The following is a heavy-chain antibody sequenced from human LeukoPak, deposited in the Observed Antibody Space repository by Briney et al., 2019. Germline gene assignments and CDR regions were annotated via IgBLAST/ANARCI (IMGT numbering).Heavy chain of an antibody. D-gene: IGHD3-10*01. V-gene: IGHV4-61*01. CDR1: NVSISSGSHY. Sequence: PSQTLSLTCTVSNVSISSGSHYWNWIRQPPGKGLEWIGYIDDSGSANYNPSLKSRVTISGDTSKNQFYLRLRFVTAADTAMYYCARDRPFGAWGQGTQVTVSS. J-gene: IGHJ5*02. CDR3: ARDRPFGA. CDR2: IDDSGSA.